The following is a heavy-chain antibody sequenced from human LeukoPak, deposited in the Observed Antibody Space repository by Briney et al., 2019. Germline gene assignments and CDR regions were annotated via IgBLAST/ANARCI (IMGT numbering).Heavy chain of an antibody. CDR1: GGSFSGYY. CDR2: INHSGST. Sequence: SETLSLTCAVYGGSFSGYYWSWIRQPPGKGLEWIGEINHSGSTNYNPSLKSRVTISVDTSKNQFSLKLSSVTAADTAVYYCARVPDACGGDCYSLDYWGQGTLVTVSS. V-gene: IGHV4-34*01. CDR3: ARVPDACGGDCYSLDY. J-gene: IGHJ4*02. D-gene: IGHD2-21*02.